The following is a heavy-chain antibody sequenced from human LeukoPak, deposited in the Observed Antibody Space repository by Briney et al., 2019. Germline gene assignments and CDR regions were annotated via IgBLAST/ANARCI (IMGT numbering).Heavy chain of an antibody. CDR3: ARDEGYCTNGVCSYFDY. J-gene: IGHJ4*02. V-gene: IGHV1-69*13. D-gene: IGHD2-8*01. Sequence: ASVKVSCKASGGTFSSYAISWVRQAPGQGLEWMGGIIPIFGTVNYAQKFQGRVTITADESTSTAYMELSSLGSEDTAVYYCARDEGYCTNGVCSYFDYWGQGTLVTVSS. CDR2: IIPIFGTV. CDR1: GGTFSSYA.